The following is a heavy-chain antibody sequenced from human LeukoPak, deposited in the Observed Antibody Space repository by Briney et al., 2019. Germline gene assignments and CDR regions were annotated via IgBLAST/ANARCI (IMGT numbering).Heavy chain of an antibody. Sequence: GGSLRLSYVASGFTFSSYAMSWVRQAPGKGLEWVSAISGSGGSTYYADSVKGRFTISRDNSKNTLYLQMNSLRAEDTAVYYCAKGTDSSGYYPERSFDYWGQGTLVTVSS. CDR2: ISGSGGST. D-gene: IGHD3-22*01. J-gene: IGHJ4*02. CDR3: AKGTDSSGYYPERSFDY. CDR1: GFTFSSYA. V-gene: IGHV3-23*01.